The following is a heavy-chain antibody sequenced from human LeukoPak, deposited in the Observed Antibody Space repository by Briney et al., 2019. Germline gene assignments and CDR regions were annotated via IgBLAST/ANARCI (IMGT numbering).Heavy chain of an antibody. Sequence: PSETLSLTCTVSGVSITSHLWSWIRQPPGKGLEWIAYVHYTGSTNYNPSLKSRVTISVDTSKNQFSLKLSSVTAADTAVYYCARGLSPDFWSGYHRKRQYFDYWGQGTLVTVSS. CDR3: ARGLSPDFWSGYHRKRQYFDY. V-gene: IGHV4-59*11. CDR2: VHYTGST. CDR1: GVSITSHL. D-gene: IGHD3-3*01. J-gene: IGHJ4*02.